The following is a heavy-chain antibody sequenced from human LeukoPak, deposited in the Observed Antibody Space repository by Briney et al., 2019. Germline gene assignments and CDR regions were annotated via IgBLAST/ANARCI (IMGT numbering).Heavy chain of an antibody. J-gene: IGHJ6*03. CDR2: IKGIGPTT. V-gene: IGHV3-11*04. CDR3: ARAGELRYMDV. CDR1: GFTFSDYY. Sequence: PGGSLRLSCAASGFTFSDYYMSWIRQAPGKWLEWVSTIKGIGPTTYYADSLKGRFTISSDNAKNSLFLQMSSLRADDTAIYYCARAGELRYMDVWGKGTAVTVSS. D-gene: IGHD3-16*01.